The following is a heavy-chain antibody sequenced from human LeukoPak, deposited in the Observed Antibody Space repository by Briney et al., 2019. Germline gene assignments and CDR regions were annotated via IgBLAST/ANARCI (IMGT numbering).Heavy chain of an antibody. CDR2: IHPNSGGT. CDR3: ASTSHRDGYNEQYYFHY. D-gene: IGHD5-24*01. Sequence: ASVKVSCKASGYTFSDYYIHWVRQAPGQGLEWMGWIHPNSGGTNYLQKFHGRVTMTRDTSISTAYMELTRLRSDDTAVYYCASTSHRDGYNEQYYFHYWGQGTLVPVSS. CDR1: GYTFSDYY. V-gene: IGHV1-2*02. J-gene: IGHJ4*02.